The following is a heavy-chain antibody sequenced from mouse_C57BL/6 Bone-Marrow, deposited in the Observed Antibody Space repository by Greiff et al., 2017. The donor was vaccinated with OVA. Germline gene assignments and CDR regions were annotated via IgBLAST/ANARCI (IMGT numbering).Heavy chain of an antibody. V-gene: IGHV2-9-1*01. Sequence: VKVVESGPGLVAPSQSLSITCTVSGFSLTSYAISWVRQPPGKGLEWLGVIWTGGGTNYNSAHKSRLSISKDNSKSQVFLKMNSLQTDDTARYYCARINDGFAYWGQGTLVTVSA. CDR1: GFSLTSYA. CDR2: IWTGGGT. D-gene: IGHD2-3*01. CDR3: ARINDGFAY. J-gene: IGHJ3*01.